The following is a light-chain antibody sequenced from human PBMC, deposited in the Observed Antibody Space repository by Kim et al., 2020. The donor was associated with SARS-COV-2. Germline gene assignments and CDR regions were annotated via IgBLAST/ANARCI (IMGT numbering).Light chain of an antibody. CDR3: QSYDSSNHGV. CDR1: SGGIASTY. Sequence: KPVTISCTRTSGGIASTYGQLYQQRPGSSPTTVIYEDNQRPSWVPDRFSGSIDSSSNSASLTISGLKTEDEADYYCQSYDSSNHGVFGGGTQLTVL. V-gene: IGLV6-57*01. CDR2: EDN. J-gene: IGLJ3*02.